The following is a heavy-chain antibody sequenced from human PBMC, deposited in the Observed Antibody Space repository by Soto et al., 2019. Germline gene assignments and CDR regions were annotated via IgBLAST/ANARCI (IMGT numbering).Heavy chain of an antibody. CDR1: GFTFSSYA. CDR3: AKDGDLYQLPQGDCDY. D-gene: IGHD2-2*01. Sequence: GGSLRLSCAASGFTFSSYAMSWVRQAPGKGLEWVSAISGSGGSTYYADSVKGRFTISRDNSKNTLYLQMNSLRAEDTAVYYCAKDGDLYQLPQGDCDYWGQGTLVTVSS. J-gene: IGHJ4*02. CDR2: ISGSGGST. V-gene: IGHV3-23*01.